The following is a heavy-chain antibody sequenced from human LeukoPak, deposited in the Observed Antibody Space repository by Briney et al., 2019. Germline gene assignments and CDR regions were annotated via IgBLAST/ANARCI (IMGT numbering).Heavy chain of an antibody. CDR3: AKDIFTMARGVVDY. CDR1: GFTFDDYA. Sequence: PGGSLRLSCAVSGFTFDDYAMHWVRQAPGKGLEWVSTISWNSATIDYAKSVKGRFTISRDNAKNSLYLQMNSLRHADTALYYCAKDIFTMARGVVDYWGQGTLVTVSS. CDR2: ISWNSATI. D-gene: IGHD3-10*01. V-gene: IGHV3-9*01. J-gene: IGHJ4*02.